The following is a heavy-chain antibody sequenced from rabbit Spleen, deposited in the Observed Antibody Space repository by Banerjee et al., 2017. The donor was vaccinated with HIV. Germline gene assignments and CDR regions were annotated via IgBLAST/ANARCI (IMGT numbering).Heavy chain of an antibody. CDR3: ARDLTDVIGWNFGW. CDR1: GFSFSSSDY. Sequence: QEQLEESGGGLVKPGASLTLTCKASGFSFSSSDYMCWVRQAPGKGLEWISCIAGSSSGFTYSATWAKGRFTCSKTSSTTVTLQMTTLTAADTATYFCARDLTDVIGWNFGWWGPAPWSPS. D-gene: IGHD1-1*01. J-gene: IGHJ4*01. V-gene: IGHV1S45*01. CDR2: IAGSSSGFT.